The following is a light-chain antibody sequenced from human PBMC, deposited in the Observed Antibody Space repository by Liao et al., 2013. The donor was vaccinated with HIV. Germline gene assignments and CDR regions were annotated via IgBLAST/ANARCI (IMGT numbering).Light chain of an antibody. CDR3: QAWDSSTSGV. Sequence: SDELTQPSSVSVSPGQTASITCSGDELGYKYASWYQQRPGQSPVLVIYQDTKRPSGIPERFSGSNSGNTATLTISGTQPLDEADYYCQAWDSSTSGVFGPGTKVTVL. J-gene: IGLJ1*01. CDR1: ELGYKY. V-gene: IGLV3-1*01. CDR2: QDT.